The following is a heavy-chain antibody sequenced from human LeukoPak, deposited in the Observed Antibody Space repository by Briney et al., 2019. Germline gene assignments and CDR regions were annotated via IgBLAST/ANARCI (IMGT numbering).Heavy chain of an antibody. V-gene: IGHV3-48*03. CDR2: ISSSGNTR. J-gene: IGHJ5*02. Sequence: PGGSLRLSCAASGFTFSSYAMSWVRQAPGKGLEWISYISSSGNTRYYADSVKGRFTISRDNAKNSLYLQMNSLRAEDTAVYYCARVKSWGQGTLVTVSS. CDR1: GFTFSSYA. CDR3: ARVKS.